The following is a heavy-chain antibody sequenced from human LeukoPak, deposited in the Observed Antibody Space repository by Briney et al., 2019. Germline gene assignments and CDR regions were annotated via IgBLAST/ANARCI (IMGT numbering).Heavy chain of an antibody. Sequence: GGSLRLSCVASGFTSTSSAFHWVRQAPGKGLDWVALISYDGSNNYYADSLKGRFTISRDNTRGTLYLQMDRLRADDTAVYYCAKGSYTTGWYKYRDLWGQGTRVSV. CDR1: GFTSTSSA. V-gene: IGHV3-30*18. CDR3: AKGSYTTGWYKYRDL. J-gene: IGHJ5*02. CDR2: ISYDGSNN. D-gene: IGHD6-19*01.